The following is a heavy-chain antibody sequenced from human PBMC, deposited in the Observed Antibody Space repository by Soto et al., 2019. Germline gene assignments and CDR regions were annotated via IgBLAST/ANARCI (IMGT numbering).Heavy chain of an antibody. CDR2: IYYSGST. J-gene: IGHJ4*02. V-gene: IGHV4-31*03. Sequence: SETLSLTCTVSGGSISSGGYYWSWIRQHPGKVLEWIGYIYYSGSTYYNPSLKSRVTISVDTSKNQFSLKLSSVTAADTAVYYCARVGRYYYDSSGWMAHFYYWGQGILVTVS. CDR3: ARVGRYYYDSSGWMAHFYY. CDR1: GGSISSGGYY. D-gene: IGHD3-22*01.